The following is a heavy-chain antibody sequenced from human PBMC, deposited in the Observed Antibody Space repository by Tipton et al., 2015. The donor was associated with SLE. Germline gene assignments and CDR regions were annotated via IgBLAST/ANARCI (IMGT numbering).Heavy chain of an antibody. D-gene: IGHD3-3*01. CDR2: IYYSGST. V-gene: IGHV4-59*12. J-gene: IGHJ4*02. CDR1: GGSISSYY. Sequence: TLSLTCTVSGGSISSYYWSWIRQPPGKGLEWIGYIYYSGSTNYNPSLKSRVTISVDTSKNQFSLKLSSVTAADTAVYYCARSPINLDFWSGHDYWGQGTLVTVPS. CDR3: ARSPINLDFWSGHDY.